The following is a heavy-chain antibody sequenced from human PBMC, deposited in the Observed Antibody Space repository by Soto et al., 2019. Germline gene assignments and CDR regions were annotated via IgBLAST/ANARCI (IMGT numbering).Heavy chain of an antibody. CDR3: ARELNTESSAYYSFAY. D-gene: IGHD3-22*01. CDR2: VGTNNDNT. Sequence: QVQMVQSGPEVKMPGASVKVSCKTSGYTFTAYGLAWLRQAPGQRPEWMGWVGTNNDNTNYAEKFQGRVTMTTDTSTATTYMELRSLRSDDTAVYYCARELNTESSAYYSFAYWGQGTLVTVSS. V-gene: IGHV1-18*01. CDR1: GYTFTAYG. J-gene: IGHJ4*02.